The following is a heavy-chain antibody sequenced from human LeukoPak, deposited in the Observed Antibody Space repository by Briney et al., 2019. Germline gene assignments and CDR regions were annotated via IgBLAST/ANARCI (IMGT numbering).Heavy chain of an antibody. D-gene: IGHD3-10*01. V-gene: IGHV3-30-3*01. CDR2: ISYDGSNK. J-gene: IGHJ4*02. Sequence: PGGSLRLSCAASGFTFSSYAMHWVRQAPGKGLEWVAVISYDGSNKYYADSVKGRFTISRDNSKDTLYLQMNSLRAEDTAVYYCAKGMFAGSGSYYEYYFDYWGQGTLVTVSS. CDR1: GFTFSSYA. CDR3: AKGMFAGSGSYYEYYFDY.